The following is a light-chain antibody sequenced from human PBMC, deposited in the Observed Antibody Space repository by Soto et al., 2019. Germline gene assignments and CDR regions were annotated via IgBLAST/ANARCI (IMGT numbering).Light chain of an antibody. CDR2: AAS. J-gene: IGKJ1*01. CDR1: QGISSS. Sequence: DIQLTQSPSFLSASVGDRVTITCRASQGISSSLAWCQQQPGKAPKLLIYAASTLLSGVPSRFSGSGSGREFTLTISSLQPEDFATYYCQQLNSYPRTFGQGTKVDIK. CDR3: QQLNSYPRT. V-gene: IGKV1-9*01.